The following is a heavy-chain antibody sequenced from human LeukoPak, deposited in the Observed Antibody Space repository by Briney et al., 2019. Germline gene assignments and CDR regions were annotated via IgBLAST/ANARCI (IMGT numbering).Heavy chain of an antibody. CDR1: EFTFSSYC. CDR3: ARDSADNLD. Sequence: GGSLRLSCAAAEFTFSSYCVSWVRQASGKGLEWVANIKQDGSEKYYVDSVKGRFTISRDNAKNSLYLQMNSLRAEDTALYYCARDSADNLDWGQGTLVTVSS. CDR2: IKQDGSEK. V-gene: IGHV3-7*01. J-gene: IGHJ4*02. D-gene: IGHD3-9*01.